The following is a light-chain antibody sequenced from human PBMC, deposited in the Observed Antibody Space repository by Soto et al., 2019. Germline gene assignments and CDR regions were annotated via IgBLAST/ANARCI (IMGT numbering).Light chain of an antibody. CDR3: CSYAGSSSFYV. CDR2: EVN. CDR1: SSDVGSYNL. V-gene: IGLV2-23*02. J-gene: IGLJ1*01. Sequence: QSVLTQPASVSGSPGQSITISCTGTSSDVGSYNLASWYQHHPDEAPKLIIYEVNKRPSGVSNRFSGSKSGNTASLTISGLQAEDEADYYCCSYAGSSSFYVFGSGTKVTVL.